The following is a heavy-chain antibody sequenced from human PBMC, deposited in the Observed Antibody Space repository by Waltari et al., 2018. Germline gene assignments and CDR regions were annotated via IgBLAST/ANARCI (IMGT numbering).Heavy chain of an antibody. CDR1: GGTFRSYA. CDR3: ARDSADGRAQYGMDV. V-gene: IGHV1-69*01. J-gene: IGHJ6*02. CDR2: IIPIFGTS. D-gene: IGHD3-10*01. Sequence: QVQLVQSGAEVKKPGSSVKVSCKASGGTFRSYAISWVRKAPGQGLEWMGGIIPIFGTSNYAQKFQCRVTITADESTSTAYMELSSLRSEDTAVYYCARDSADGRAQYGMDVWGQGTTVTVSS.